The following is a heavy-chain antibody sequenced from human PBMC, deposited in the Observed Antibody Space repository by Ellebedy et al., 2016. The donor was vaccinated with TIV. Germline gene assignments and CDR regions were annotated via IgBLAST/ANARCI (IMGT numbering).Heavy chain of an antibody. V-gene: IGHV3-69-1*01. CDR3: ARDAMIWIFDS. CDR2: ISNSDTI. CDR1: GFTVSSNY. J-gene: IGHJ4*02. D-gene: IGHD3-22*01. Sequence: PGGSLRLSCAASGFTVSSNYMNWVRQAPGKGLEWISYISNSDTIYYADSVRGRFTIYRDKAKKSVYLQMNSLRVDDTGVYYCARDAMIWIFDSWGQGTLVTVSS.